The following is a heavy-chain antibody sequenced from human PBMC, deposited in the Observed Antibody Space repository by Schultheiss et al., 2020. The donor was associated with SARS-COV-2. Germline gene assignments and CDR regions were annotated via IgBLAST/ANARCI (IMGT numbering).Heavy chain of an antibody. D-gene: IGHD5-12*01. J-gene: IGHJ4*02. V-gene: IGHV6-1*01. CDR1: GDSVSSNSAA. CDR3: ARGGSSLVRLRRGTLNDY. CDR2: TYYRSKWYN. Sequence: SQTLSLTCAISGDSVSSNSAAWNWIRQSPSRGLEWLGRTYYRSKWYNDYAVSVKSRITINPDTSKNQFSLQLNSVTPEDTAVYYCARGGSSLVRLRRGTLNDYWGQGTLVTVSS.